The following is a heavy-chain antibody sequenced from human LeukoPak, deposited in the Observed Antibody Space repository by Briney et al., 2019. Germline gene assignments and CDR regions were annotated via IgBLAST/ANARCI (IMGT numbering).Heavy chain of an antibody. Sequence: GGSLRLSCAASGFIFSTYGMHWVRQAPGEGLEWVAVISYDGSNKYYADSVKGRFTISRDNSKNTLYLQMNSLRIEDTAVYYCAKGGDSSGYYGGPDYWGQGTLVTVSS. J-gene: IGHJ4*02. CDR1: GFIFSTYG. CDR3: AKGGDSSGYYGGPDY. CDR2: ISYDGSNK. D-gene: IGHD3-22*01. V-gene: IGHV3-30*18.